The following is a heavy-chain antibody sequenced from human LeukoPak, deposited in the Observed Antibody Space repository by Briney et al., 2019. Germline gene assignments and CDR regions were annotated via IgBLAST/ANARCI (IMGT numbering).Heavy chain of an antibody. Sequence: SETLSLTCTVSGGSISSSSYYWGWIRQPPGKGLEWIGSIYYSGSTYYNPSLKSRVTISVDTSKNQFSLKLSSVAAADTAVYYCATQEGHAYGDLTWFDPWGQGALVTVSS. J-gene: IGHJ5*02. V-gene: IGHV4-39*01. CDR2: IYYSGST. D-gene: IGHD4-17*01. CDR1: GGSISSSSYY. CDR3: ATQEGHAYGDLTWFDP.